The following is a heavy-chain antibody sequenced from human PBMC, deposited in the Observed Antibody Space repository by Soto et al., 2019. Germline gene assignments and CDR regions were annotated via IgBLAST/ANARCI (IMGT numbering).Heavy chain of an antibody. D-gene: IGHD4-17*01. V-gene: IGHV3-23*01. J-gene: IGHJ4*02. Sequence: GGSLRLSCAASGFTFSSYAMSWVRQAPGKGLEWVSAISGSGGSTYYADSVKGRFTISRDNSKNTLYWKMNSLRAEDTAVYYCAKDKGALPGDYLRWHRATDYWGQGTLVTVSS. CDR3: AKDKGALPGDYLRWHRATDY. CDR2: ISGSGGST. CDR1: GFTFSSYA.